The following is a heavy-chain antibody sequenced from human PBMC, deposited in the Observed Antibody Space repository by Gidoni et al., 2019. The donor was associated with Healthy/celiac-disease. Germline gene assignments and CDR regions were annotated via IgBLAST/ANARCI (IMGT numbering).Heavy chain of an antibody. CDR3: ARDYCSSTSCYVPYDY. J-gene: IGHJ4*02. V-gene: IGHV2-70*04. Sequence: QVTLKESGPALVKPTQTLTLTCTFSGFSLSTSGMRVSWIRQPPGKALEWLARIDWDDDKFYSTSLKTRLTISKDTSKNQVVLTMTNMDPVDTATYYCARDYCSSTSCYVPYDYWGQGTLVTVSS. D-gene: IGHD2-2*01. CDR1: GFSLSTSGMR. CDR2: IDWDDDK.